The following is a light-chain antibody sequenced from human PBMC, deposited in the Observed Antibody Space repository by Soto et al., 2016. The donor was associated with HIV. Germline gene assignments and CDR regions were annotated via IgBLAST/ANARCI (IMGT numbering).Light chain of an antibody. CDR3: QQYDSFPWT. CDR2: KAS. Sequence: DIQMTQSPSSLSASIGDRVTITCRASQRVSRWLGWLQQKPGKVPKLLIYKASSLKVGPRQGSAAVDRGTNFSLTINGLQADDSATYYCQQYDSFPWTFGQGTKVEI. J-gene: IGKJ1*01. CDR1: QRVSRW. V-gene: IGKV1-5*03.